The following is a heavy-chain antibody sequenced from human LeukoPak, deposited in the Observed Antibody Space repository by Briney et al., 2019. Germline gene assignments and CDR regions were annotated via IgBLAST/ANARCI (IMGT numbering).Heavy chain of an antibody. D-gene: IGHD2/OR15-2a*01. V-gene: IGHV3-30-3*01. CDR3: ASTEYSRIDY. J-gene: IGHJ4*02. Sequence: GGSLRLSCAASGFTFSSYAMHWVRQAPGKGLEWVAVISYDGSNEYYADSVKGRFTISRDNSKNTLYLQMNSLRAEDTAVYYCASTEYSRIDYWGQGTLVTVSS. CDR2: ISYDGSNE. CDR1: GFTFSSYA.